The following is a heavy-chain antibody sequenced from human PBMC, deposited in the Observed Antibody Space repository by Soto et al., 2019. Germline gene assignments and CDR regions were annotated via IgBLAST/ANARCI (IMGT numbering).Heavy chain of an antibody. CDR2: ISTRGHA. CDR3: AKIAARNDPFDY. J-gene: IGHJ4*02. D-gene: IGHD6-6*01. CDR1: GFPFSLYL. V-gene: IGHV3-21*06. Sequence: GGSLRLSYAASGFPFSLYLMSWVRQAPGKELEWVSSISTRGHAYHADSVKGRFTTSRDNAKNSLYLQMNSLRAEDTAVYYCAKIAARNDPFDYWGQGILVTVSS.